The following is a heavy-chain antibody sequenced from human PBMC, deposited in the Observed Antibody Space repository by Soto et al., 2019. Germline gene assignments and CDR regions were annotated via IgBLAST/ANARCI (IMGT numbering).Heavy chain of an antibody. D-gene: IGHD3-22*01. CDR1: GFTFSSYA. CDR2: ISGSGGST. CDR3: AKKGYYYDSSGYSSASFDY. V-gene: IGHV3-23*01. J-gene: IGHJ4*02. Sequence: EVQLLESGGGLVQPGGSLRLSCAASGFTFSSYAMSWVRQAPGKGLEWVSAISGSGGSTYYADSVKGRFTISRDNSKNTLYLQLTSLRAEDTAVYYCAKKGYYYDSSGYSSASFDYWGRGPLVPVSS.